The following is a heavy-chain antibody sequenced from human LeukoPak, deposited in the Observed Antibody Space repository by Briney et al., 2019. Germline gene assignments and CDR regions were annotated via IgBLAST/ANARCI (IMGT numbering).Heavy chain of an antibody. J-gene: IGHJ4*02. CDR2: IYTSYFT. CDR3: ARVHIVTGTYFDS. V-gene: IGHV4-4*07. CDR1: GDSMSGYS. D-gene: IGHD3-10*01. Sequence: SETLSLTCTVSGDSMSGYSWSWLRQPAGKELEWIGRIYTSYFTEYNLSLDGRVTMSIDTSKNQFSLMLDSVTAADTAIYYCARVHIVTGTYFDSWGQGALVTVSS.